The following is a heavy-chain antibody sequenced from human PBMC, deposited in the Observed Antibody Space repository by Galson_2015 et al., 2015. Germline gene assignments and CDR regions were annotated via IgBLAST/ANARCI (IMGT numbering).Heavy chain of an antibody. J-gene: IGHJ4*02. Sequence: SLRLSCAASGFNFGSHGMHWVRQAPGKGLEWVAAISYDGTHEFNADSVKGRFTISRDNSKNTLYLQMNTLRVEDTAVYYCARDSTPYRVWGLGALDYWGQGTLVTVSS. CDR1: GFNFGSHG. D-gene: IGHD3-16*01. V-gene: IGHV3-30*03. CDR2: ISYDGTHE. CDR3: ARDSTPYRVWGLGALDY.